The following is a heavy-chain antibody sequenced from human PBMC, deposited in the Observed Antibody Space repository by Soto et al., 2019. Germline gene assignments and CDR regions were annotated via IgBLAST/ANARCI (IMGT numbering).Heavy chain of an antibody. Sequence: QLQVQESGPGLVKPSETLSLTCSVSSGSISISNYYWGWIRQPPGKGLEWIGSIHYSGSTYYNPALKRRVTISVDTSKNQFFLRLASVPAADTAVYYCARLAAFHCIDTRCYPYYHMDVWGKGTTVTVSS. CDR3: ARLAAFHCIDTRCYPYYHMDV. CDR1: SGSISISNYY. J-gene: IGHJ6*03. CDR2: IHYSGST. D-gene: IGHD2-2*01. V-gene: IGHV4-39*01.